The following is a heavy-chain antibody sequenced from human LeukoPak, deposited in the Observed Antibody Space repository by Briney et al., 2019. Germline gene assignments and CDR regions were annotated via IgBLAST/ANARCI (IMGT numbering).Heavy chain of an antibody. CDR3: ARGSCSGGSCYWFDP. J-gene: IGHJ5*02. CDR1: GGSIGSYY. CDR2: IYNSGST. V-gene: IGHV4-59*01. Sequence: SETLSLTCTVSGGSIGSYYWSWIRQPPGKGLEWIGYIYNSGSTNYSPSLKSRVSISVDTPKNQFSLKLSSVTAADTAVYYCARGSCSGGSCYWFDPWGQGTLVTVSS. D-gene: IGHD2-15*01.